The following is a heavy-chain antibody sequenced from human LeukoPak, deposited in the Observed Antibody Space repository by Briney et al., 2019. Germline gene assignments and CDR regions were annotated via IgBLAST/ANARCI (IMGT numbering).Heavy chain of an antibody. CDR3: ASSTGVHDAFDI. CDR2: IYYSGST. V-gene: IGHV4-59*08. Sequence: SETLSLTCTVSGGSISSYYWSWIRQPPGKGLEWIGYIYYSGSTNYNPSLKSRVTISVDTSKNQFSLKLSSVTAADTAVSYCASSTGVHDAFDIWGQGTMVTVSS. J-gene: IGHJ3*02. D-gene: IGHD2-2*01. CDR1: GGSISSYY.